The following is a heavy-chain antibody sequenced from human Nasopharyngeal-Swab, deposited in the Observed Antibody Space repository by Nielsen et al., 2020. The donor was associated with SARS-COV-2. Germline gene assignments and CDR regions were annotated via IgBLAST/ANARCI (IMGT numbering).Heavy chain of an antibody. CDR2: ISSSSSYT. CDR3: AGGDGFPEGDY. D-gene: IGHD5-24*01. V-gene: IGHV3-11*03. CDR1: GFTFSDYY. Sequence: GGSLRLSCAASGFTFSDYYMSWIHQAPGKGLEWVSYISSSSSYTNYADSVKGRFTISRDNAKNPLYLQMNSLRAEDTAVYYCAGGDGFPEGDYWGQGTLVTVSS. J-gene: IGHJ4*02.